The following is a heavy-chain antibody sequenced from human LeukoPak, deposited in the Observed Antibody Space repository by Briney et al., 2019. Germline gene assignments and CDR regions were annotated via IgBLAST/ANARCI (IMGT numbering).Heavy chain of an antibody. CDR2: INSDGSST. CDR3: ARVYGSGSYYNVEPPFDY. CDR1: GFTFSSYW. Sequence: GGSLRLSCAASGFTFSSYWMHWVRHAPGKGLVWVSRINSDGSSTSYADSVKGRFTISRDNAKNTLYLQMNSLRAEDTAVYYCARVYGSGSYYNVEPPFDYWGQGTLVTVFS. D-gene: IGHD3-10*01. V-gene: IGHV3-74*01. J-gene: IGHJ4*02.